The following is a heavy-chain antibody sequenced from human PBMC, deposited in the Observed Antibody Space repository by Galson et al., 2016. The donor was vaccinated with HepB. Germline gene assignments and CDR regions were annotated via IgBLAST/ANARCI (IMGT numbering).Heavy chain of an antibody. V-gene: IGHV4-39*01. J-gene: IGHJ2*01. CDR3: ARRPHWNYSYFDL. CDR2: LYYSGTT. CDR1: GGSINSTTYY. D-gene: IGHD1-1*01. Sequence: SETLSLTCTVSGGSINSTTYYWGWIRQPPGEGLEWIGSLYYSGTTYYNPSLESRVTISVDTSKNQFSLSLKLSSVTAADTAVYYCARRPHWNYSYFDLWGRGALVTVSS.